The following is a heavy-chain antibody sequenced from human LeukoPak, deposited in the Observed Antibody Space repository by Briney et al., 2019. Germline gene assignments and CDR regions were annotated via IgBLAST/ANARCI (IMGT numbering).Heavy chain of an antibody. D-gene: IGHD1-26*01. CDR1: GGSISSSNW. V-gene: IGHV4-4*02. CDR2: IYHSGST. J-gene: IGHJ4*02. Sequence: SETLSLTCAVSGGSISSSNWWSWVRQPPGKGLEWIGEIYHSGSTNYNPSLKSRVTISVGKSKNQFSLQLSSVTAAATAVYYCASERSGRPNHFDYWGQGTLVTVSS. CDR3: ASERSGRPNHFDY.